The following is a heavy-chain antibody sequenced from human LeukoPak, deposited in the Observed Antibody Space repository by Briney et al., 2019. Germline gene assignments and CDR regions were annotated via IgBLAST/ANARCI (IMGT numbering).Heavy chain of an antibody. CDR2: INHSGST. J-gene: IGHJ5*02. D-gene: IGHD2-15*01. V-gene: IGHV4-34*01. Sequence: KASETLSLTCAVYGGSFSGYYWSWIRQPPGKGLEWIGEINHSGSTNYNPSLKSRVTISVDTSKNQFSLKLSSVTAADTAVYYCAREDRVVAALEPWGQGTLVTVSS. CDR1: GGSFSGYY. CDR3: AREDRVVAALEP.